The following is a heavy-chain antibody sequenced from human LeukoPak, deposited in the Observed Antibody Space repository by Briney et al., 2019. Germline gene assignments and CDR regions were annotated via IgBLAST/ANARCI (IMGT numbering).Heavy chain of an antibody. V-gene: IGHV3-48*02. J-gene: IGHJ5*02. CDR3: ARDPQHTWFDP. CDR2: ISNSGSVT. Sequence: GGSLRLSCAASGFIFSDTPMSWVREAPGKGLEWLSYISNSGSVTQYADSIRGRFTISRDNAKNSLYLQVNSLRDDDTAVYYCARDPQHTWFDPWGQGTQVTVSS. CDR1: GFIFSDTP.